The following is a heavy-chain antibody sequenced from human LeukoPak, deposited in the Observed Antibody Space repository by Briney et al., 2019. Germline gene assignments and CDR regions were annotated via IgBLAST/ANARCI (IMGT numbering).Heavy chain of an antibody. CDR3: ARVSSSWYQDWYFDL. CDR1: GGSISSYY. Sequence: SETLSLTCTVSGGSISSYYWSWIRQPPGKGLEFIGYIYYSGSTYYNPSLRSRVTISVDTSKNQFSLKLSSVTAADTAVYYCARVSSSWYQDWYFDLWGRGTLVTVSS. D-gene: IGHD6-13*01. V-gene: IGHV4-59*12. J-gene: IGHJ2*01. CDR2: IYYSGST.